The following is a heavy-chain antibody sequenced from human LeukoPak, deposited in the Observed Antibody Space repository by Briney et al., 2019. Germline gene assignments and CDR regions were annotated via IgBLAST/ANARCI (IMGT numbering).Heavy chain of an antibody. Sequence: ASVKVSCKASGYTCTSYDINWVRQATGQGLEWMGWMNPNSGNTGYAQKFQGRVTITRNTAISTAYMELSSLRSEDTAVYYCARGGYCSGGSCYGYNWFDPWGQGTLVTVSS. CDR3: ARGGYCSGGSCYGYNWFDP. CDR1: GYTCTSYD. J-gene: IGHJ5*02. V-gene: IGHV1-8*03. CDR2: MNPNSGNT. D-gene: IGHD2-15*01.